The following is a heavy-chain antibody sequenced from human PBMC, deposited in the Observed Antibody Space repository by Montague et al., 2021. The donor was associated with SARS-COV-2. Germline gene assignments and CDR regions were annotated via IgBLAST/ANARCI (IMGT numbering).Heavy chain of an antibody. CDR1: GDSVNRNY. CDR2: IFYSGST. Sequence: SETLSLTCSVSGDSVNRNYWSWVRQPPGKGLEWLGYIFYSGSTYNPSLNSRVTMSPDTSKYHFSLNLISVTAADTAVYYCAKASRGYGGDFDSWGQGTLVIVSS. J-gene: IGHJ4*02. CDR3: AKASRGYGGDFDS. V-gene: IGHV4-59*02. D-gene: IGHD4-23*01.